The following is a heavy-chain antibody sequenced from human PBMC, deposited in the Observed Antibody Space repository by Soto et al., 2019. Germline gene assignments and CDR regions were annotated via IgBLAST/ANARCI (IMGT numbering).Heavy chain of an antibody. J-gene: IGHJ3*01. D-gene: IGHD2-15*01. CDR1: CFSISSGNY. CDR2: VYHGGNT. Sequence: SETLSLTCAVSCFSISSGNYWGWIRKHPGKGLEWIGSVYHGGNTYYNPSLKSRVSISIDLSKNQFSLKLPSLTAADTAAYYCARGRWYDAFNVWGQGAVVTVSS. CDR3: ARGRWYDAFNV. V-gene: IGHV4-38-2*01.